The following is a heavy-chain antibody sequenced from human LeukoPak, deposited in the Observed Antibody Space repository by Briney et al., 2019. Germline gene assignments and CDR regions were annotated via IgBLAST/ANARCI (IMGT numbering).Heavy chain of an antibody. CDR3: TRDFVF. Sequence: GGSLRLSCGASGFTFRTYAMHWVRQTPDKGLEWVGNINQDGSVKHYVDSVRGRFTISRDNARNSVYLQMSALRVEDTAVYYCTRDFVFWGQGSLVTASS. CDR1: GFTFRTYA. CDR2: INQDGSVK. D-gene: IGHD3-3*01. J-gene: IGHJ4*02. V-gene: IGHV3-7*01.